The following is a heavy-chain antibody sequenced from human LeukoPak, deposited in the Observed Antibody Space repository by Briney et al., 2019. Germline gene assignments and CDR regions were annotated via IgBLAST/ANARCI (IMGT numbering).Heavy chain of an antibody. J-gene: IGHJ4*02. D-gene: IGHD3-10*01. V-gene: IGHV3-21*04. CDR2: ISTSSNYI. CDR3: ARQVRGVDFDY. CDR1: GFTFSSYT. Sequence: GGSLRLSCAASGFTFSSYTMNWVRQAPGKGLGWVSSISTSSNYIYYADSVKGRFTISRDNAKNSLYLQMNSLRAEDTAVYYCARQVRGVDFDYWGQGTLVTVSS.